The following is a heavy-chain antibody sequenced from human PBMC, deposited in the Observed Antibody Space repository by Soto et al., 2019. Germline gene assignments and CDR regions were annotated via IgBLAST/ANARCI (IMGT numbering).Heavy chain of an antibody. D-gene: IGHD6-19*01. CDR2: IKQDGSEK. Sequence: GGSLRLSCAASGFTFSSYWMSWVRQAPGKGLEWVANIKQDGSEKYYVDSVKGRFTISRDNAKNSLYLQMNSLRAEDTAVYYCARDLSPALYRTGLIDYWGQGTLVTVAS. CDR1: GFTFSSYW. CDR3: ARDLSPALYRTGLIDY. V-gene: IGHV3-7*01. J-gene: IGHJ4*02.